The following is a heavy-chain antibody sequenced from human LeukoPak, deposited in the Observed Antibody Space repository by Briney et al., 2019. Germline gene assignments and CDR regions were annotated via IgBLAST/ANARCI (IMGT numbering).Heavy chain of an antibody. Sequence: ASVKVSCKASGNTFTGQYMHWVRQAPGQGLEWMGWINPNTGDTGYAQKFQGRVTMTRDTTITTAHMELSSLTSDDTAMYYCASYPRYSSSPPFDYWGQGTLVTVSS. J-gene: IGHJ4*02. D-gene: IGHD6-19*01. CDR3: ASYPRYSSSPPFDY. V-gene: IGHV1-2*02. CDR1: GNTFTGQY. CDR2: INPNTGDT.